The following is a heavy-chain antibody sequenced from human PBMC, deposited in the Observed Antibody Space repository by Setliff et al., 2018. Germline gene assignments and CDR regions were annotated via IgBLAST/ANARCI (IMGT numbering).Heavy chain of an antibody. Sequence: GGSLRLSCAASGFTFSGSAMHWVRQASGKGLGWVGRIRSKANSYATAYAASVKGRFTISRDDSKNTAYLQMNSLKTEDTAVYYCTRGSSSWPNWFDPWGQGTLVTVSS. V-gene: IGHV3-73*01. CDR1: GFTFSGSA. D-gene: IGHD6-13*01. CDR3: TRGSSSWPNWFDP. J-gene: IGHJ5*02. CDR2: IRSKANSYAT.